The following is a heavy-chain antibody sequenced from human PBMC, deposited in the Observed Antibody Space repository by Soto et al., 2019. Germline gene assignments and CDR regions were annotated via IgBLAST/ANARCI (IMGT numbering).Heavy chain of an antibody. Sequence: QLQLQESSSGLVKPSQTLSLTCAVSGGSISSGGYSWSWIRQPPGKGLEWIGYIYHSGSTYYNPSLKSRVTISVDRSKNQFSLKLSSVTAADTAVYYCARAVGVPRWFDPWGQGTLVTVSS. D-gene: IGHD3-10*01. CDR1: GGSISSGGYS. J-gene: IGHJ5*02. CDR3: ARAVGVPRWFDP. CDR2: IYHSGST. V-gene: IGHV4-30-2*01.